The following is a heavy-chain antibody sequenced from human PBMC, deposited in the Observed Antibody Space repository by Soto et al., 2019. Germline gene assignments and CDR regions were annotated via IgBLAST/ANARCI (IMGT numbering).Heavy chain of an antibody. CDR1: GYPFSKYG. CDR2: IKADNGDT. V-gene: IGHV1-18*04. CDR3: ATSYDSGFDP. Sequence: QLQLVQSGAEVERPGASVRVSCKAYGYPFSKYGISWIRQAPGQGLEWMGWIKADNGDTNYPQKFQGRVTMTTDTSSNTAYMELRSLRSDDTAVYYCATSYDSGFDPWGQGTLVSVSS. J-gene: IGHJ5*02. D-gene: IGHD5-12*01.